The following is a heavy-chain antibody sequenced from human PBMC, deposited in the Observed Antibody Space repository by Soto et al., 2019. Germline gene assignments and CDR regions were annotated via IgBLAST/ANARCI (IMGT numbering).Heavy chain of an antibody. CDR1: GITFSSYW. J-gene: IGHJ4*02. CDR2: IKSDGSST. CDR3: ARAPFDRGTY. V-gene: IGHV3-74*01. D-gene: IGHD3-22*01. Sequence: VGPRRLSCAASGITFSSYWMHWVRQAPGKGLVWVARIKSDGSSTSYADSVKGRFTISRDNAKKTLYRQMNSLRDEDTAVYCCARAPFDRGTYWGQGTLVTVSS.